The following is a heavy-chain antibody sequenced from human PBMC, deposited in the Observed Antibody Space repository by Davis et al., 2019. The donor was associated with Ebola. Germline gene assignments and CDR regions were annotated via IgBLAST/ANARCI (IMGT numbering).Heavy chain of an antibody. CDR3: ARDVGLVTDY. D-gene: IGHD1-26*01. J-gene: IGHJ4*02. V-gene: IGHV3-30-3*01. CDR2: ISYDGSNK. CDR1: GFTFSSYA. Sequence: GESLKISCAASGFTFSSYAMHWVRQAPGKGLEWVAVISYDGSNKYYADSVKGRFTISRDNSKNTLYLQMNSLRAEDTAVYFCARDVGLVTDYWGQGTLVTVSS.